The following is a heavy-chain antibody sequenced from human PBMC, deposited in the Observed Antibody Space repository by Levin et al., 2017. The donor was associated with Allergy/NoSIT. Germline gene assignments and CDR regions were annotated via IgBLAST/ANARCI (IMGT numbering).Heavy chain of an antibody. CDR2: ISYDGSNK. Sequence: GESLKISCAASGFTFSNYGMHWVRQAPGKGLEWVALISYDGSNKYYADSVKGRFTISRDNSQNTLYLQMNSLRTEDTALYYCAKALAAADFDYWGQGTLVTVSS. CDR1: GFTFSNYG. D-gene: IGHD6-13*01. CDR3: AKALAAADFDY. V-gene: IGHV3-30*18. J-gene: IGHJ4*02.